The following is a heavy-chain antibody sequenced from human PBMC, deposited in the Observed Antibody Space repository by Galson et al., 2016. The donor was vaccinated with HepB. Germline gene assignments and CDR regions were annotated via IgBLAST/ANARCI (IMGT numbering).Heavy chain of an antibody. J-gene: IGHJ4*02. CDR1: GNTFASDG. V-gene: IGHV1-18*01. CDR2: ISAYNGNT. D-gene: IGHD2-21*01. CDR3: ARECPPLLPCAGALDN. Sequence: SVKVSCKAPGNTFASDGISWVRQAPGQGLEWMGWISAYNGNTNYAQKLQGRVTLTTDTSTSTAYMDLRNLRSDDTAVYYCARECPPLLPCAGALDNWGQGTLVTVSS.